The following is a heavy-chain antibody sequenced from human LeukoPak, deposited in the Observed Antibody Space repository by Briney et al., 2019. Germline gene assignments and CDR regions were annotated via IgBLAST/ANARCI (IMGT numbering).Heavy chain of an antibody. CDR1: GGSISSGGYY. V-gene: IGHV4-61*08. D-gene: IGHD3-16*01. CDR2: IYYSGST. J-gene: IGHJ5*02. CDR3: ARVSRIPFTFGGVPRGP. Sequence: PSETLSLTCTVSGGSISSGGYYWSWIRQPPGKGLEWIGYIYYSGSTNYNPSLKSRVTISVDTSKNQFSLKLSSVTAADTAVYYCARVSRIPFTFGGVPRGPWGQGTLVTVSS.